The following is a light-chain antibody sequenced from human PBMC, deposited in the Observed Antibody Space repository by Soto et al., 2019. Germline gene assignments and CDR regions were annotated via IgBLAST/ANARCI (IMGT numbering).Light chain of an antibody. V-gene: IGKV1-5*01. Sequence: DIQVTQSPATLSAFVGDRVTISCRARQSIGTWLAWYQQKPGKAPKLLIYDASTLESGVPSRFSGSGSGTEFTLTISGLHPEDVATYYCQEYNSYPVSVGQGTRLDI. CDR3: QEYNSYPVS. J-gene: IGKJ5*01. CDR1: QSIGTW. CDR2: DAS.